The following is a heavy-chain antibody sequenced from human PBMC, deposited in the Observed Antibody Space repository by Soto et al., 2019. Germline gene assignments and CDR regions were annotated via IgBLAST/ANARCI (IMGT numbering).Heavy chain of an antibody. CDR3: ARLRRIPDAFDI. CDR2: IYYSGST. CDR1: GGSISSSSYY. Sequence: SETLSLTCTVSGGSISSSSYYWGWIRQPPGKGLEWIGSIYYSGSTYYNPSLKSRVTISVETSKNQFSLKLSSVTAADTAVYYCARLRRIPDAFDIWGQGTMVTV. V-gene: IGHV4-39*01. J-gene: IGHJ3*02.